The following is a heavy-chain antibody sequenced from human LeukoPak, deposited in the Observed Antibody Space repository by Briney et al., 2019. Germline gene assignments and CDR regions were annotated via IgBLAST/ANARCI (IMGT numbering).Heavy chain of an antibody. Sequence: GGSLRLSCVASGFPFSNYAMSWVRQAPGKGLECVSVISGDGGTTYYADFVKGRFTISRDNAKNSLYLQMNSLRAEDTAVYYCAKDRVTAAGYYFDYWGQGTLVTVSS. CDR2: ISGDGGTT. V-gene: IGHV3-23*01. D-gene: IGHD6-13*01. CDR1: GFPFSNYA. J-gene: IGHJ4*02. CDR3: AKDRVTAAGYYFDY.